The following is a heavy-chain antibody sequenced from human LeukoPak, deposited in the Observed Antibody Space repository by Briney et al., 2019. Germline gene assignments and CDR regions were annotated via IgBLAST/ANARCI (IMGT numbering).Heavy chain of an antibody. CDR2: MSGRGDTS. Sequence: GGTLRRSCAASEFTFCTHAMTWVRQAPGRGLECVSGMSGRGDTSYYADSVKGRFTISRDNSKTTLFLQMNSLRAEDTAVYYCAKLAGIRGWFVYYFDYWGQGTLVTVS. CDR1: EFTFCTHA. D-gene: IGHD6-19*01. V-gene: IGHV3-23*01. J-gene: IGHJ4*02. CDR3: AKLAGIRGWFVYYFDY.